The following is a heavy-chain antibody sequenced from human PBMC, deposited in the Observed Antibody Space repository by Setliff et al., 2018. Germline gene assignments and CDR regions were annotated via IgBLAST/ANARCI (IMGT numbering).Heavy chain of an antibody. V-gene: IGHV4-39*07. CDR3: ARYDSSGYSENYYFDY. D-gene: IGHD3-22*01. J-gene: IGHJ4*02. Sequence: SETLSPTCTVSGGSISTTDYYWGWIRQPPGKGLEWIGCVYYSGNTYYSPSLKSRVTMFVDTSKNQFSLMLYSVTAADTAIYYCARYDSSGYSENYYFDYWGQGTLVTVS. CDR2: VYYSGNT. CDR1: GGSISTTDYY.